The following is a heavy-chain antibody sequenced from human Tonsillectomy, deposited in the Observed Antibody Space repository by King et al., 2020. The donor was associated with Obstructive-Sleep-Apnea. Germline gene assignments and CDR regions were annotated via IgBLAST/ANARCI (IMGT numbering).Heavy chain of an antibody. CDR3: AREGSNDLYYDSSGYYSITRNYFDY. Sequence: QLQESGPGLVKPSETLSLTCTVSGGSISSYYWSWIRQPPGKGLEWIGYIYYSGSTNYNPSLKSRVTISVDTSKNQFSLKLSSVTATDTAVYYCAREGSNDLYYDSSGYYSITRNYFDYWGQGTLVTVSS. CDR2: IYYSGST. V-gene: IGHV4-59*01. J-gene: IGHJ4*02. D-gene: IGHD3-22*01. CDR1: GGSISSYY.